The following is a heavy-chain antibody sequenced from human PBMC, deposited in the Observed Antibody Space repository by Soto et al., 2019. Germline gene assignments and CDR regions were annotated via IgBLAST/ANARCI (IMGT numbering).Heavy chain of an antibody. CDR3: AKGSLWLHSEPYYYYYYMDV. J-gene: IGHJ6*03. Sequence: GGSLRLSCAASGFTFSIYAMSWVRQAPGKGLEWVSAISGSGGSTYYADSVKGRFTISRDNSKNTLYLQMNSLRAEDTAVYYCAKGSLWLHSEPYYYYYYMDVWGKGTTVTVSS. V-gene: IGHV3-23*01. D-gene: IGHD5-18*01. CDR2: ISGSGGST. CDR1: GFTFSIYA.